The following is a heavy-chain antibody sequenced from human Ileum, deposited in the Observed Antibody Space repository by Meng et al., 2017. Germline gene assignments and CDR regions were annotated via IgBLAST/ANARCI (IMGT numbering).Heavy chain of an antibody. CDR3: AKETSPNTFYSFEY. J-gene: IGHJ4*02. D-gene: IGHD3-16*01. CDR1: TFTFSSYA. Sequence: GDSLKISCAASTFTFSSYAMSWVRQAPGKGLEWVSAISEGGHITSYADSVKGRFAISRDNSKNTLNLQMNSLRVEDTAVYYCAKETSPNTFYSFEYWGQGTRVTVSS. CDR2: ISEGGHIT. V-gene: IGHV3-23*01.